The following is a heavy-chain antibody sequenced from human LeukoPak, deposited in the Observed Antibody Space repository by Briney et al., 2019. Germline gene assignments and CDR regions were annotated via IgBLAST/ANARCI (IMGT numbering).Heavy chain of an antibody. J-gene: IGHJ5*02. D-gene: IGHD3-9*01. Sequence: GASVKVSCKASGGTFSSYAISWVRQAPGQGLEWMGRIIPILGIANYAQKFQGRVTITADKSTSSAYMELSSLRSEDTAVYYCARDHYDILTGYRNNWFDPWGQGTLFTVSS. V-gene: IGHV1-69*04. CDR2: IIPILGIA. CDR3: ARDHYDILTGYRNNWFDP. CDR1: GGTFSSYA.